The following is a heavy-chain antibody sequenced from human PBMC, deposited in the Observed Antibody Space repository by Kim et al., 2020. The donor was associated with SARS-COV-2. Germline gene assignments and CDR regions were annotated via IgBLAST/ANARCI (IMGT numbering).Heavy chain of an antibody. J-gene: IGHJ3*02. CDR1: RFTFSSYA. D-gene: IGHD3-3*01. V-gene: IGHV3-23*01. Sequence: GGSLRLSCAVSRFTFSSYAMNWVRQAPGKGLEWVSGISGSGGSRYYADSVKGRFTISRDNPKNTVYLQMNSLRAGDTAVYYCAKVYNNFWSGYPDGFDIWGQGTMVTVSS. CDR2: ISGSGGSR. CDR3: AKVYNNFWSGYPDGFDI.